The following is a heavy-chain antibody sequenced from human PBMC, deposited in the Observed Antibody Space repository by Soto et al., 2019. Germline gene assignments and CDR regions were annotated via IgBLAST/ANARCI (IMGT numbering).Heavy chain of an antibody. CDR1: GGSMSNYY. J-gene: IGHJ4*02. Sequence: QVQLQESGPGLVKPPETLSLTCTVSGGSMSNYYWSWIRQPAGKGLEWIGRIYTTGSTHYNPSPKNRVTLSIAMSKNQFSLKLNSVTAADTAVYYCARELPSIYEILTGHFDHWGQGTLVTVSS. D-gene: IGHD3-9*01. V-gene: IGHV4-4*07. CDR2: IYTTGST. CDR3: ARELPSIYEILTGHFDH.